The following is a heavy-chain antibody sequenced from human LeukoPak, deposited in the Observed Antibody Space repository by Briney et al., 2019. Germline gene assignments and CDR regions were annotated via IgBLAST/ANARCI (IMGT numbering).Heavy chain of an antibody. Sequence: SQTLSLTCTVSGGSISSGGYYWSWIRQHPEKGLEWIGYISYSGSTYYNPYLNSRVTISVDTSKNQFSLKVPSVTAADTAVYYCARGGYDSSGYSVYYFDNWGQGTLVTVSS. J-gene: IGHJ4*02. CDR1: GGSISSGGYY. CDR2: ISYSGST. V-gene: IGHV4-31*03. D-gene: IGHD3-22*01. CDR3: ARGGYDSSGYSVYYFDN.